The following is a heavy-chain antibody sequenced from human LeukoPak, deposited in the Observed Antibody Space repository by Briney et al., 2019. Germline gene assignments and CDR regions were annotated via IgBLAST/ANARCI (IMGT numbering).Heavy chain of an antibody. CDR1: GVTFSSSGYY. V-gene: IGHV4-39*01. J-gene: IGHJ5*02. CDR2: IYYSGST. CDR3: ARHLILWFGAAGWFDP. D-gene: IGHD3-10*01. Sequence: SETLTLTCAASGVTFSSSGYYWVWIRPPQGQGLEWIGSIYYSGSTYYNPSLKSRVTISVNTSKNQFSLKLSSVTAADTAVYYCARHLILWFGAAGWFDPWGQGNLVTVSS.